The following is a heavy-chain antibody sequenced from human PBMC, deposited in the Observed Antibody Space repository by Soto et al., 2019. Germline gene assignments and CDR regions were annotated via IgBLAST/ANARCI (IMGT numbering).Heavy chain of an antibody. Sequence: SETLSLTCAVYGGSFSGYYWSWIRQPPGKGLGWIGEINHSGSTNYNPSLKSRVTISVDTSKNQFSLKLSSVTAADTAVYYCARTINRSNPPNWFDPWGQGTLVTVSS. D-gene: IGHD5-12*01. CDR2: INHSGST. V-gene: IGHV4-34*01. J-gene: IGHJ5*02. CDR3: ARTINRSNPPNWFDP. CDR1: GGSFSGYY.